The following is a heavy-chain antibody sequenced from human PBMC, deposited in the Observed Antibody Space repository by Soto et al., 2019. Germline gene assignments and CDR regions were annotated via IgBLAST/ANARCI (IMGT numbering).Heavy chain of an antibody. D-gene: IGHD6-13*01. CDR1: EFISSSDP. CDR3: AKDPGEYSSRCCDWFYP. CDR2: FSVSGCST. Sequence: GGSLRQSVADAEFISSSDPMSWVRQAPGKGLDWVSAFSVSGCSTYYADSVKGRFTISRDNSKNTLYLQMDSLRAEDTAVYYCAKDPGEYSSRCCDWFYPWGRGTLVTVSS. J-gene: IGHJ5*02. V-gene: IGHV3-23*01.